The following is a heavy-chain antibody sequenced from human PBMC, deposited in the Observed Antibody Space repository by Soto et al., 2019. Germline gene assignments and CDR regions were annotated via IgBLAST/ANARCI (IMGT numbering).Heavy chain of an antibody. V-gene: IGHV4-30-4*01. Sequence: SETLSLTCSVSGDSVRGGDNYWSWIRQSPGKGLEWIGHSGSTNYNPSLESRASISVDASKNQFFLNLTSVIAADTAVYYCARVTYRSSWFPFDVWGRGXLVTVYS. J-gene: IGHJ4*02. CDR1: GDSVRGGDNY. CDR2: SGST. D-gene: IGHD6-13*01. CDR3: ARVTYRSSWFPFDV.